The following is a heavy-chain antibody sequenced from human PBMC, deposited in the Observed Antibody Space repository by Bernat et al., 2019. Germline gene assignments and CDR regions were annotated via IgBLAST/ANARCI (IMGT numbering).Heavy chain of an antibody. V-gene: IGHV3-74*01. CDR1: GFTFSSYW. D-gene: IGHD3-3*01. J-gene: IGHJ4*02. CDR2: INSDGSST. CDR3: ARVSAAGGFLEWLPPAFDY. Sequence: EVQLVESGGGLVQLGGSLRLSCAASGFTFSSYWMHWVRQAPGKGLVWVSRINSDGSSTSYADSVKGRFTISRDNAKNTLYLQMNSLRAEDTAVYYCARVSAAGGFLEWLPPAFDYWGQGTLVTVSS.